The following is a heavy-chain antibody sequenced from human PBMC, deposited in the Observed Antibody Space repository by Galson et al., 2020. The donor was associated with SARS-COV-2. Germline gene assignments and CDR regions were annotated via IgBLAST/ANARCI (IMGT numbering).Heavy chain of an antibody. CDR3: TAYQRRTAINY. V-gene: IGHV4-38-2*02. Sequence: SQTLSLTCTVSGYSINSDSRWGWIRQPPGKCLEWIGAVSHSGTTSYNPSLKSRLTLSVDTSKNQFSLRLLSMTDADAAVYYCTAYQRRTAINYWGQGTLVSVSS. CDR1: GYSINSDSR. D-gene: IGHD1-1*01. CDR2: VSHSGTT. J-gene: IGHJ4*02.